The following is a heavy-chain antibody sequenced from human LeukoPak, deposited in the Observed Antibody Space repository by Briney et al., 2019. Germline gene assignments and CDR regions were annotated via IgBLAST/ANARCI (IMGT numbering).Heavy chain of an antibody. V-gene: IGHV3-66*02. CDR3: ARDVGGYSYGSNFDY. Sequence: GGSLRLSCAASGFTVSSNYMSWVRQAPGKGLEWVSVIYSGGSTYYADSVKGRFTISRDNSKNTLYLQMNSLRAEDTTMYYCARDVGGYSYGSNFDYWGQGTLVTVSS. CDR2: IYSGGST. J-gene: IGHJ4*02. D-gene: IGHD5-18*01. CDR1: GFTVSSNY.